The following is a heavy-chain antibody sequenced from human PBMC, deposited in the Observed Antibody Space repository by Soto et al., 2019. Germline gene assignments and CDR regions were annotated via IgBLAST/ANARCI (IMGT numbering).Heavy chain of an antibody. D-gene: IGHD3-22*01. CDR3: GRTGPFGDSSGYYYDY. CDR2: IIPIVGTA. J-gene: IGHJ4*02. V-gene: IGHV1-69*01. CDR1: GGTFSSYA. Sequence: QAQLVQSGAEVKKPGSSVKVSCKASGGTFSSYAISWVRQAPGQGLEWVGGIIPIVGTADYAPKCEGRVTITSDDYTSNAYMELISLRSEDTAVYYCGRTGPFGDSSGYYYDYWGQGTLVTVSS.